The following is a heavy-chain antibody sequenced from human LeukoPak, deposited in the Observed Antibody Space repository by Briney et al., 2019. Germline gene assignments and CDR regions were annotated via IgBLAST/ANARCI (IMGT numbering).Heavy chain of an antibody. CDR2: INPNSGGT. Sequence: ASVKVSCKASGYTFTSYYMHWVRQAPGQGLEWMGWINPNSGGTNYAQKFQGWVTMTRDTSISTAYMELSRLRSDDTAVYYCAREVGSYYVYFDYWGQGTLVTVSS. CDR3: AREVGSYYVYFDY. D-gene: IGHD1-26*01. V-gene: IGHV1-2*04. J-gene: IGHJ4*02. CDR1: GYTFTSYY.